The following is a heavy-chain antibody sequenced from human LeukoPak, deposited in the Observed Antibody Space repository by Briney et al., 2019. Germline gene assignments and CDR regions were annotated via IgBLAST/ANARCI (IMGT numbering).Heavy chain of an antibody. D-gene: IGHD6-13*01. CDR3: AREGSSSWYSHGYYYYMDV. V-gene: IGHV4-39*07. CDR2: IYYSGST. CDR1: GGSISSSSYY. J-gene: IGHJ6*03. Sequence: SETLSLTCTVSGGSISSSSYYWGWIRQPPGKGLEWIGSIYYSGSTYYNPSLKSRVTISIDTSKNQFSLKLSSVTAADTAVYYCAREGSSSWYSHGYYYYMDVWGKGTTVTVSS.